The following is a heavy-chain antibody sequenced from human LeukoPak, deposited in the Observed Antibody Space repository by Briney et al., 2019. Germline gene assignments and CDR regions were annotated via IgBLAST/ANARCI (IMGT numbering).Heavy chain of an antibody. CDR2: INPNSGGT. CDR3: AREGDYYGPGRDWLDP. J-gene: IGHJ5*02. CDR1: GYTFTGYY. V-gene: IGHV1-2*02. D-gene: IGHD3-10*01. Sequence: GASVKVSCKASGYTFTGYYMHWVRQAPGQGLEWMGWINPNSGGTNYAQKFQGRVTMTRDTSISTAYMEVSRLRSDDTAVYYCAREGDYYGPGRDWLDPWGQGTLVTVSS.